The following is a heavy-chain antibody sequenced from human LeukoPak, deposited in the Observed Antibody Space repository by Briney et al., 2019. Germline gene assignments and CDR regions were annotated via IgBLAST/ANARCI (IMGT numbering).Heavy chain of an antibody. D-gene: IGHD2-15*01. CDR2: IKQDGSEK. Sequence: GGSLRLSSAASGFTFSSYWMSWVRQAPGKGLEWVANIKQDGSEKYYVDSVKGRFTISRDNAKNSLYLQMNSLRAEDTAVYYCARAGNIVLVVSAHDYWGQGTLVTVSS. J-gene: IGHJ4*02. CDR1: GFTFSSYW. V-gene: IGHV3-7*03. CDR3: ARAGNIVLVVSAHDY.